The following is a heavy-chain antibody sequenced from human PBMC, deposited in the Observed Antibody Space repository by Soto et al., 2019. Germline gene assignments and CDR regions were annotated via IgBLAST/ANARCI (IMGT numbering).Heavy chain of an antibody. J-gene: IGHJ6*02. CDR3: ARGDNYYDSSGYYHYYYYGMDV. Sequence: ASVKVSCKASGYTFTSYYMHWVRQAPGQGLEWMGIINPSGGSTSYAQKFQGGVTMTRDTSTSTVYMELSSLRSEDTAVYYCARGDNYYDSSGYYHYYYYGMDVWGQGTTVTVSS. CDR1: GYTFTSYY. D-gene: IGHD3-22*01. CDR2: INPSGGST. V-gene: IGHV1-46*01.